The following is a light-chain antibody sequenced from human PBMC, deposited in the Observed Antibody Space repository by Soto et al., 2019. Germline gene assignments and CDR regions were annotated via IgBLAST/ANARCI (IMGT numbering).Light chain of an antibody. J-gene: IGLJ2*01. V-gene: IGLV4-69*01. CDR2: LNSDGSH. CDR1: SGHSSYA. CDR3: QTWGTGILV. Sequence: QLVLTQSPSASASLGASVKLTCTLSSGHSSYAIARHQQQPEKGPRYLMNLNSDGSHSKGDGIPDRFSGSSSGAERYLTISSPQSEDEADYYCQTWGTGILVFGGGTELTVL.